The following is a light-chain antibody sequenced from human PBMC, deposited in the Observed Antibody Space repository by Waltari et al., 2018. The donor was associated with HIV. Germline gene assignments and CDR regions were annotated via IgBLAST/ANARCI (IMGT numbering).Light chain of an antibody. J-gene: IGLJ2*01. CDR2: PTT. CDR1: SSNIGTNP. Sequence: QSVLTQPPSASGTPGQRVTISCSGGSSNIGTNPVFWYQHLPGTAPKVLIYPTTPRPSAVPGRFSGSKSGTSAYLAISGLQSEDEADYYCAAWDDSLNGHLVFGGGTKLTVL. V-gene: IGLV1-44*01. CDR3: AAWDDSLNGHLV.